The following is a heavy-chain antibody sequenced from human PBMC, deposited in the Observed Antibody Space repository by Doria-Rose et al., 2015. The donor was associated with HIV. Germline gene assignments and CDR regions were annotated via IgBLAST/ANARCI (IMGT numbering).Heavy chain of an antibody. CDR2: MFSYDER. CDR1: GVSLSSPGMG. V-gene: IGHV2-26*01. CDR3: ARIKSSRWYHKYYFDF. J-gene: IGHJ4*02. Sequence: SGPVLVKPTETLTLTCTVSGVSLSSPGMGVSWIRQPPGKALEWLANMFSYDERSYKTSLKSRLTISRGTSKNQVVLTMTDMDPVDTATYYCARIKSSRWYHKYYFDFWGQGTLVIVSA. D-gene: IGHD6-13*01.